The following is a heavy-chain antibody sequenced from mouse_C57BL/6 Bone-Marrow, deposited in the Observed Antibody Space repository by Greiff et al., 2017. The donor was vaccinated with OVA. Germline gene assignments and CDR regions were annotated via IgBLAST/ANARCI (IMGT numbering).Heavy chain of an antibody. V-gene: IGHV1-26*01. CDR1: GYTFTDYY. J-gene: IGHJ4*01. CDR3: AREGWLLVPYYYAMDY. Sequence: DVQLQQSGPELVKPGASVKISCKASGYTFTDYYMNWVKQSHGKSLEWIGDINPNNGGTSYNQKFKGKATLTVDKSSSTAYMELRSLTSEDSAVYYCAREGWLLVPYYYAMDYWGQGTSVTVSS. CDR2: INPNNGGT. D-gene: IGHD2-3*01.